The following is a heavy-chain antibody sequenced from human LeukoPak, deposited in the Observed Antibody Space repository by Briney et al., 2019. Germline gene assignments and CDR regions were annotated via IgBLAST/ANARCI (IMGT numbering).Heavy chain of an antibody. Sequence: GGSLRLSCAGPGFTFSSPGMSWVRQAPGQGLEWVSGITSGGNTYYADSVKGRFTVSRDNSKNTLFLQMNSLRAEDTALYYCAKAYDSSPAEYWGQGTLVTVSS. CDR2: ITSGGNT. D-gene: IGHD3-22*01. J-gene: IGHJ4*02. CDR3: AKAYDSSPAEY. CDR1: GFTFSSPG. V-gene: IGHV3-23*01.